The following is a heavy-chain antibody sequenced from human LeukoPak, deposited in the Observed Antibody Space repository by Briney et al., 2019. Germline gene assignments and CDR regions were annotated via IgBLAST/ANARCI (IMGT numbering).Heavy chain of an antibody. CDR2: ISSSSSYI. D-gene: IGHD2-8*01. CDR1: GFTFSSYS. CDR3: ARVYAPYYFDY. J-gene: IGHJ4*02. V-gene: IGHV3-21*01. Sequence: GGSLRLSCAASGFTFSSYSMNWVRQAPGKGPEWVSSISSSSSYIYYADSVKDRFTISRDNAKNSLYLQMNSLRAEDTAVYYCARVYAPYYFDYWGQGTLVTVSS.